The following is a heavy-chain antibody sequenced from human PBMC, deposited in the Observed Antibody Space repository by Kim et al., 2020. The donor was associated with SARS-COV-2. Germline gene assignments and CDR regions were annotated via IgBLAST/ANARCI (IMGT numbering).Heavy chain of an antibody. J-gene: IGHJ3*02. Sequence: GESLRLSCAASEFTFSTSWMHWVRQAPGKGLVWVSSINSDGSFTYYADSVKGRFTISRDNAKNTLFLQMNSLRVEDTAVYYCARSNHYASGSYAFDIWGQ. CDR2: INSDGSFT. CDR1: EFTFSTSW. V-gene: IGHV3-74*01. CDR3: ARSNHYASGSYAFDI. D-gene: IGHD3-10*01.